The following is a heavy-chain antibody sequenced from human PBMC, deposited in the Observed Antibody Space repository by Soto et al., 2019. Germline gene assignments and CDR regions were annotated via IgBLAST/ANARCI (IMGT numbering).Heavy chain of an antibody. Sequence: GGSLRLSCAASGFTFSSYSMNWVRQAPGKGLEWVSYISSSSSTIYYADSVKGRFTISRDNAKNSQYLQMNSLRDEDTAVYYYARDRYYYDSSGHRFDYWGQGTLVTVSS. D-gene: IGHD3-22*01. J-gene: IGHJ4*02. V-gene: IGHV3-48*02. CDR3: ARDRYYYDSSGHRFDY. CDR1: GFTFSSYS. CDR2: ISSSSSTI.